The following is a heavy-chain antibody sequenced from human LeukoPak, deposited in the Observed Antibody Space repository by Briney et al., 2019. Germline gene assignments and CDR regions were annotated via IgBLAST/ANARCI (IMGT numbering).Heavy chain of an antibody. Sequence: SETLSLTCTVSGGSMISYYYGWIRQPPGKGLEWIGSIYYGGSTNYNPSLKSRVTISIDTSKNQFSLKLSSVTAADTAVYYCACGDTAGFQHWGQGTLVTVSS. CDR3: ACGDTAGFQH. V-gene: IGHV4-59*01. CDR2: IYYGGST. J-gene: IGHJ1*01. CDR1: GGSMISYY. D-gene: IGHD2-21*01.